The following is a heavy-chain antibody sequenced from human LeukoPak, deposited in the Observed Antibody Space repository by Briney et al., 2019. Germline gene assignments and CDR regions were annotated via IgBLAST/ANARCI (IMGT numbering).Heavy chain of an antibody. V-gene: IGHV3-30-3*01. CDR1: GFTFSAFA. D-gene: IGHD6-19*01. Sequence: GGSLRLSCAASGFTFSAFAMHWVRQAPDKGLEWVAVISYDGTNKDCADSVKGRFTISRDSSENTLYLQMNSLRLEDTALYYCAGDGNSGWYTGESYYYYGMDVWGQGTTVTVSS. CDR3: AGDGNSGWYTGESYYYYGMDV. CDR2: ISYDGTNK. J-gene: IGHJ6*02.